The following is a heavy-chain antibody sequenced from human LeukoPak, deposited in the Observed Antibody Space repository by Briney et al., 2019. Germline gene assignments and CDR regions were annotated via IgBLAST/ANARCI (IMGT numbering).Heavy chain of an antibody. Sequence: XLXCAASXFTXSSXAMSWVRQAPGXGLXXXSAISGCGGSTYYADSVKGRFTISRDNSKNTLYLQMNSLRAEDTAVYYCAKDEGPGVPAAHFDYWGQGTLVTVSS. D-gene: IGHD2-2*01. CDR1: XFTXSSXA. J-gene: IGHJ4*02. V-gene: IGHV3-23*01. CDR2: ISGCGGST. CDR3: AKDEGPGVPAAHFDY.